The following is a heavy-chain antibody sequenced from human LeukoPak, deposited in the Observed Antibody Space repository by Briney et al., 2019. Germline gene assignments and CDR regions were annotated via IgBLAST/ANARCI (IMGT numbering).Heavy chain of an antibody. J-gene: IGHJ3*02. D-gene: IGHD1-26*01. Sequence: GESLKISCKGSGYRFTSYLIGWVRQMPGKGLERMGIIYPGDSDTRYSPSFQGQVTISAVKSISTAYLQWSSLKASDSAMYYCARTGSSGPDAFDIWGQGTMVTVSS. CDR3: ARTGSSGPDAFDI. CDR2: IYPGDSDT. CDR1: GYRFTSYL. V-gene: IGHV5-51*01.